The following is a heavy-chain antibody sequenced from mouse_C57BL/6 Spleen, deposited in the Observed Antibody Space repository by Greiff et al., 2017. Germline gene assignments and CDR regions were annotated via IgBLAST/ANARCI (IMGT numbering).Heavy chain of an antibody. CDR2: ISSGGSYT. V-gene: IGHV5-6*01. J-gene: IGHJ2*01. CDR1: GFTFSSYG. Sequence: LVESGGDLVKPGGSLKLSCAASGFTFSSYGMSWVRQTPDKRLEWVATISSGGSYTYYPDSVKGRFTISRDNAKNTLYLQMSSLKSEDTAMYYCARQDGNYDYWGQGTTLTVSS. D-gene: IGHD2-1*01. CDR3: ARQDGNYDY.